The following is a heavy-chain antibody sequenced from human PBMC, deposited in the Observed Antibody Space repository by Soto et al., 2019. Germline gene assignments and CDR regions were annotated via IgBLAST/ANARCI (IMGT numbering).Heavy chain of an antibody. CDR2: INHSGSP. CDR1: GGSFSGYY. CDR3: ARIPVRGWDIYYYYGMDV. V-gene: IGHV4-34*01. Sequence: SETLSLTCAVYGGSFSGYYWSWIRQPPGKGLEWIGEINHSGSPNYNPSLKSRVTISVDTSKNQFSLKLSSVTAADTAVYYCARIPVRGWDIYYYYGMDVWGQGTTVTVS. D-gene: IGHD3-10*01. J-gene: IGHJ6*02.